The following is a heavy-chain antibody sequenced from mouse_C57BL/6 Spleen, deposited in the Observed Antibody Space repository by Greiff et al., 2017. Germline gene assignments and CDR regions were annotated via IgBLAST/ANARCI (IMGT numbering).Heavy chain of an antibody. J-gene: IGHJ3*01. D-gene: IGHD2-2*01. V-gene: IGHV1-61*01. CDR2: IYPSDSET. CDR1: GYTFTSYW. CDR3: ARRVYGYSFAY. Sequence: QVQLQQPGAELVRPGSSVKLSCKASGYTFTSYWMDWVKQRPGQGLEWIGNIYPSDSETHYNQKFKDKATLTVDKSSSTAYMQLSSLTSEASAVYYCARRVYGYSFAYWGQGTLVTVSA.